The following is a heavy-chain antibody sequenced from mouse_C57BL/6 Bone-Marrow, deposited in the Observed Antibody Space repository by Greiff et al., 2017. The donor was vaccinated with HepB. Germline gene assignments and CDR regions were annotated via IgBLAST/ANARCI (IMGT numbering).Heavy chain of an antibody. D-gene: IGHD1-1*01. CDR1: GFTFSSYG. Sequence: EVQRVESGGDLVKPGGSLKLSCAASGFTFSSYGMSWVRQTPDKRLEWVATISSGGSYTYYPDSVKGRFTISRDNAKNTLYLQMSSLKSEDTAMYYCARHVLLPWFAYWGQGTLVTVSA. CDR2: ISSGGSYT. J-gene: IGHJ3*01. CDR3: ARHVLLPWFAY. V-gene: IGHV5-6*01.